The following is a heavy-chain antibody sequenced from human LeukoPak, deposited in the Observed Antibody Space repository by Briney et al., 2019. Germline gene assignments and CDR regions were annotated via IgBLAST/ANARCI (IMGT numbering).Heavy chain of an antibody. D-gene: IGHD3-10*01. V-gene: IGHV3-21*04. J-gene: IGHJ6*03. CDR1: GFTFSSYS. Sequence: GGSLRLSCAASGFTFSSYSMNWVRQAPGKGLEWVSSISSSSSYIYYAGSLKGRFTISRDNAENSLYLQMNSLRAEDTAVYYCARAKYYGSGSYSALMDVWGKGTTVTVSS. CDR3: ARAKYYGSGSYSALMDV. CDR2: ISSSSSYI.